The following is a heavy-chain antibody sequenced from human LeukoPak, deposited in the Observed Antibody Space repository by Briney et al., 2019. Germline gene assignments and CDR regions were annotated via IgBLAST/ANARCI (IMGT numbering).Heavy chain of an antibody. Sequence: SETLSLTCSVSGDSISTSSYYWGWIRQPPGKGLEWIGEINHSGSTNYNPSLKSRVTISVDTSKNQFSLKLSSVTAADTAVYYCARELWYRAFDIWGQGTMVTVSS. CDR3: ARELWYRAFDI. V-gene: IGHV4-39*07. D-gene: IGHD1-1*01. J-gene: IGHJ3*02. CDR2: INHSGST. CDR1: GDSISTSSYY.